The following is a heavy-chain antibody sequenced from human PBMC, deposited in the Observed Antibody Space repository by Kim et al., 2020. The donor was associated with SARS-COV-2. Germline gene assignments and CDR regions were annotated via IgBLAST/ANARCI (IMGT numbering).Heavy chain of an antibody. D-gene: IGHD3-22*01. J-gene: IGHJ4*02. V-gene: IGHV3-11*06. CDR3: ARDALRTSGYDYWFDY. Sequence: DSVRGRFTIFRDNARNSVFLQMNSLQVEDTAVYYCARDALRTSGYDYWFDYWGQGTLVTISS.